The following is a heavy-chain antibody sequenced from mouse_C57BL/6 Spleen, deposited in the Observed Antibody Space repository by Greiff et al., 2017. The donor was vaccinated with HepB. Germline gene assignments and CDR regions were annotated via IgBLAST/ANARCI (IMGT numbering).Heavy chain of an antibody. V-gene: IGHV1-50*01. D-gene: IGHD4-1*01. Sequence: VKLQQPGAELVKPGASVKLSCKASGYTFTSYWMQWVKQRPGQGLEWIGEIDPSDSYTNYNQKFKGKATLTVDTSSSTAYMQLSSLTSEDSAVYYCARSGVGPAWFAYWGQGTLVTVSA. J-gene: IGHJ3*01. CDR3: ARSGVGPAWFAY. CDR2: IDPSDSYT. CDR1: GYTFTSYW.